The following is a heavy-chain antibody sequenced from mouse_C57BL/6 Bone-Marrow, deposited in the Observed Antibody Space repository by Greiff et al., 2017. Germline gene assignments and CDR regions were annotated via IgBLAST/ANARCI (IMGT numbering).Heavy chain of an antibody. CDR2: ISNGGGST. J-gene: IGHJ3*01. Sequence: EVQLVESGGGLVQPGGSLKLSCAASGFTFSDYYMSWVRQTPEKRLEWVAYISNGGGSTYYPDPVKGRFTISRDNAKNNLYLQMGRLKSEDTAMDYCAGGDYDGSSCAYRGQGTLVTVSA. CDR3: AGGDYDGSSCAY. CDR1: GFTFSDYY. D-gene: IGHD1-1*01. V-gene: IGHV5-12*01.